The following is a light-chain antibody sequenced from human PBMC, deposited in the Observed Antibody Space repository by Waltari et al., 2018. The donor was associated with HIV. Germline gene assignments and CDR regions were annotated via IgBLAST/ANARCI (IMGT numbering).Light chain of an antibody. V-gene: IGLV8-61*01. Sequence: QTVVTQEPSFSVSPGGTVTLPCGLSSGSVSSRYYPSWYQQTPGLPPPSLIYDTNTRSSGVPDRFSGSILGNKAALTITGAQSDDESDYYCLLYVGTGIWVFGGGTKVTVL. CDR3: LLYVGTGIWV. CDR2: DTN. J-gene: IGLJ3*02. CDR1: SGSVSSRYY.